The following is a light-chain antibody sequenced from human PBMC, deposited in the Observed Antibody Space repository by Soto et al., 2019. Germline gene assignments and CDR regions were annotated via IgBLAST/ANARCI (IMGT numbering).Light chain of an antibody. Sequence: DIQMTQSPSTLSASVGDTVTITCRASQSIDNWLAWYQQKSGKAPNLLIYKASTLESGVPSRFSGSGSGTEFTLTIYNLQPDDFATYYCQQCNSYPLTFGGGTKVEIK. CDR2: KAS. CDR1: QSIDNW. V-gene: IGKV1-5*03. J-gene: IGKJ4*01. CDR3: QQCNSYPLT.